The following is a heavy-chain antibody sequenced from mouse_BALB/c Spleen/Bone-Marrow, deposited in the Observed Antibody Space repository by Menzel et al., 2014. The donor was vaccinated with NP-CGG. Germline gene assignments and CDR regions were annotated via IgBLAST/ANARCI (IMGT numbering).Heavy chain of an antibody. J-gene: IGHJ2*01. D-gene: IGHD4-1*01. Sequence: DVQLQESGGGLVQTGGSRKLSCAASGFTFSDYGMAWVRQAPGKGPGWVAFISNLAYSISYADTVTGRFTISRENVKNTLYLEMSSLRSEDTAMYYCARDLDGTGVFDYWGQGTTLTVSS. CDR2: ISNLAYSI. V-gene: IGHV5-15*02. CDR3: ARDLDGTGVFDY. CDR1: GFTFSDYG.